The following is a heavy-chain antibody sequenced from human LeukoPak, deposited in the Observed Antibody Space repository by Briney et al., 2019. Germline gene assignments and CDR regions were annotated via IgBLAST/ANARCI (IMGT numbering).Heavy chain of an antibody. CDR3: GRVTSAWFDP. D-gene: IGHD2-2*01. CDR2: IYTSGST. CDR1: GGSISSGSYF. J-gene: IGHJ5*02. Sequence: SETLSLTCTVSGGSISSGSYFWSWIRQPAGKGLEWIGRIYTSGSTKYNPSLKSRVTISVDTSKNQFSLKLSSVTAADTAVYYCGRVTSAWFDPWGQGTLVTVSS. V-gene: IGHV4-61*02.